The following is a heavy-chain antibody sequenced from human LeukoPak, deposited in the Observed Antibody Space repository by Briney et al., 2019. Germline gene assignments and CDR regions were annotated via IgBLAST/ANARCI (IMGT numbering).Heavy chain of an antibody. CDR3: ARVFGGNDY. J-gene: IGHJ4*02. V-gene: IGHV3-7*04. CDR1: GFTFSSYG. D-gene: IGHD3-3*01. CDR2: IKQDGSEK. Sequence: GGSLRLSCAASGFTFSSYGMHWVRQAPGKGLEWVANIKQDGSEKYYVDSVKGRFTISRDNAKNSLYLQMNSLRAEDTAVYYCARVFGGNDYWGQGTLVTVSS.